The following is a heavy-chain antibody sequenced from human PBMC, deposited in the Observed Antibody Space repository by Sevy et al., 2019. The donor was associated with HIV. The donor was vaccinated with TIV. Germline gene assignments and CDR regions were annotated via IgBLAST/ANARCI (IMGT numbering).Heavy chain of an antibody. CDR3: ARSLYGDYVFDY. Sequence: SETLSLTCTVSGGYISSGDYYWSWIRQPPGKGLDWIGYIYYSRSTYYNPSLNSRVTISVDTSKNQFSLKLSAVTAADVAVYDGARSLYGDYVFDYWGQGTLVTVSS. D-gene: IGHD4-17*01. CDR1: GGYISSGDYY. J-gene: IGHJ4*02. CDR2: IYYSRST. V-gene: IGHV4-30-4*08.